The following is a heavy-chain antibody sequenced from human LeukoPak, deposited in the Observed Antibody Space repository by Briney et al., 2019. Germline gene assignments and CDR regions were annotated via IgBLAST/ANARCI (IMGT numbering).Heavy chain of an antibody. CDR2: TRNKANSYTT. J-gene: IGHJ6*03. CDR1: GFTFSDHY. CDR3: ASVPNWGLNYMDV. V-gene: IGHV3-72*01. Sequence: GALRLSCAASGFTFSDHYMDWVRQAPGKGLEWVGRTRNKANSYTTEYAASVKGRFTISRDDSKNSLYLQMNSLKTEDTAVYYCASVPNWGLNYMDVWGKGTTVTVSS. D-gene: IGHD7-27*01.